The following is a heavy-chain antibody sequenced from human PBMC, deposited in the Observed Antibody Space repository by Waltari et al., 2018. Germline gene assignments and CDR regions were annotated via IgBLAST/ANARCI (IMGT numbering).Heavy chain of an antibody. CDR1: GGTFSSYA. D-gene: IGHD6-13*01. CDR2: INPIFVTA. J-gene: IGHJ5*02. CDR3: ARGHLIAAKKTNWFDP. V-gene: IGHV1-69*05. Sequence: QVQLVQSGAEVKKPGSSVKVSCKASGGTFSSYAISWVRQAPGQGLEWMGGINPIFVTANYAQKFQGRVTITTDESTSTAYMELSSLRSEDTAVYYCARGHLIAAKKTNWFDPWGQGTLVTVSS.